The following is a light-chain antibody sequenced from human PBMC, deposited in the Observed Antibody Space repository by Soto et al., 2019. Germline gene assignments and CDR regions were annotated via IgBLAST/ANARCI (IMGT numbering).Light chain of an antibody. V-gene: IGKV3-20*01. CDR1: HSVSSSY. Sequence: EIGLTQSPGTLSLSPGERATLSCRASHSVSSSYLAWYQQKPGQAPRLLIYGASSRATGIPDRFSGSGSGTAFTLTIIRLEPEDFALYYCQQYGSSPPITFGQATLLEIK. J-gene: IGKJ5*01. CDR2: GAS. CDR3: QQYGSSPPIT.